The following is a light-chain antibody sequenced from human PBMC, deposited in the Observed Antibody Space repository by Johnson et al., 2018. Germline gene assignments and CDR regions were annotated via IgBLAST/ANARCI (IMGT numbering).Light chain of an antibody. Sequence: QSVLTQPPSVSAAPGQKVTISCSGSSSNIGNNYVSWYQQLPGTAPKLLIYDNNKRPSGIPDRFSGSKSGTSATLGITGLQTGDEADYYCGTWDSSLIAVNVFGTGTKVTVL. CDR1: SSNIGNNY. CDR3: GTWDSSLIAVNV. CDR2: DNN. V-gene: IGLV1-51*01. J-gene: IGLJ1*01.